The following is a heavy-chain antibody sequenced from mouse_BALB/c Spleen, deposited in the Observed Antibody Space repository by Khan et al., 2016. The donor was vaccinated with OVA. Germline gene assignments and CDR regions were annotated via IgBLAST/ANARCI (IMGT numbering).Heavy chain of an antibody. CDR3: ARHGSTSWFAY. CDR2: IDPFNGGS. V-gene: IGHV1S135*01. Sequence: VQLQQSGPELMRPGASVEISCKASGSSFSTYYIHWVTRSHGKTLEWIGYIDPFNGGSTYNQKFKGKATLTVDKSSSTAYMHLTSLTSEDSAVYYGARHGSTSWFAYWGQGTLVTVSA. CDR1: GSSFSTYY. J-gene: IGHJ3*01. D-gene: IGHD1-1*01.